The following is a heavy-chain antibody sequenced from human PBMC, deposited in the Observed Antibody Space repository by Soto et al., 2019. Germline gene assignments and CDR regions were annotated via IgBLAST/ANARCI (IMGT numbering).Heavy chain of an antibody. Sequence: EVQLVESGGGLVQPGGSLRLSCAASGFTVSSYSMNWVRQAPGKGLEWVSYISSSSSTIYYADSVKGRFTMSRDNAKNSLYLQMNSLRAEDTAVYYCAPHSGYYDYWGQGTLVTVSS. J-gene: IGHJ4*02. CDR3: APHSGYYDY. V-gene: IGHV3-48*01. CDR2: ISSSSSTI. CDR1: GFTVSSYS. D-gene: IGHD3-22*01.